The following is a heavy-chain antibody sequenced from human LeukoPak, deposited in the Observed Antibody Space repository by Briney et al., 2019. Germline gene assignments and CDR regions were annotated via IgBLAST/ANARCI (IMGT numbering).Heavy chain of an antibody. J-gene: IGHJ4*02. CDR3: VAVVDTSFDY. Sequence: GASVKVSCKASGYTFTSYDINWVRQATGQGLEWIGWMKPNRGNTGYAQKFQGRVTMTRDTSISTANMELSSLRSEDTAVYYCVAVVDTSFDYWGQGTPVTVSS. V-gene: IGHV1-8*02. CDR2: MKPNRGNT. CDR1: GYTFTSYD. D-gene: IGHD2-15*01.